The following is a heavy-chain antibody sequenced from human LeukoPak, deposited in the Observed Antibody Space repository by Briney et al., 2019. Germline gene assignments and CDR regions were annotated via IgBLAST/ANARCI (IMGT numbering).Heavy chain of an antibody. V-gene: IGHV4-4*02. J-gene: IGHJ1*01. Sequence: PSGTLSLNCVVSGGSISSSNWWSWVRQPPGRGLEWFGEIYHSWSTNYNPSLKSRVTISVEKFKNQFSLKLSSVTAADTAVYYCARVVVDQGTGCFVQHWGQGTLVTVSS. D-gene: IGHD2-8*02. CDR3: ARVVVDQGTGCFVQH. CDR1: GGSISSSNW. CDR2: IYHSWST.